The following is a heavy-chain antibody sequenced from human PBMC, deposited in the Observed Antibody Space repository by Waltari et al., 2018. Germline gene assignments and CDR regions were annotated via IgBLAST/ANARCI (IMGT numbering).Heavy chain of an antibody. Sequence: QVQLQQWGAGLLKPSETLSLTCAVYGGSFSSYYWSWIRQPPGKGLEWIGYIYYSGSTNYNPPRKSRVTISVDTSKNQFSLKLSSVTAADTAVYYCARDKGATTGNWFDPWGQGTLVTVSS. D-gene: IGHD1-26*01. CDR3: ARDKGATTGNWFDP. CDR1: GGSFSSYY. V-gene: IGHV4-34*11. CDR2: IYYSGST. J-gene: IGHJ5*02.